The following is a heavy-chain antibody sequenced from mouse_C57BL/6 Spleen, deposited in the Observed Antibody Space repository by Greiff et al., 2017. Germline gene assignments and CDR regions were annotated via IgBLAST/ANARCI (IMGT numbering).Heavy chain of an antibody. CDR3: ARGGYYEAMDY. J-gene: IGHJ4*01. Sequence: VKLMESGAELVRPGASVKLSCKASGYTFTDYYINWVKQRPGQGLEWIARIYPGSGNTYYNEKFKGKATLTAEKSSSTAYMQLSSLTSEDSAVYFCARGGYYEAMDYWGQGTSVTVSS. V-gene: IGHV1-76*01. CDR2: IYPGSGNT. CDR1: GYTFTDYY. D-gene: IGHD2-3*01.